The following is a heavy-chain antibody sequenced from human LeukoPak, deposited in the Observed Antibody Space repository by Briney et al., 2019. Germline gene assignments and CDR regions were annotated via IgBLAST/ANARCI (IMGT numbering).Heavy chain of an antibody. CDR2: IKDDGSHT. CDR3: ARGSGIITGIDE. V-gene: IGHV3-74*01. J-gene: IGHJ4*02. D-gene: IGHD6-25*01. CDR1: GFTFSSHW. Sequence: GGSLRLSCAASGFTFSSHWMHWVRQAPGKGLVWVSRIKDDGSHTNYADSVKGRFTISRDNAKNTLSLQMNSLRGEDTAVYYCARGSGIITGIDEWGQGTLVTVSS.